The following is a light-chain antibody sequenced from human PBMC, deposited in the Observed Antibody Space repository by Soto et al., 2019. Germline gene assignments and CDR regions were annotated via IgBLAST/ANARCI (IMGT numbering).Light chain of an antibody. V-gene: IGKV1-5*03. CDR3: QHYKSCSTLT. CDR2: KAS. CDR1: QSISTW. J-gene: IGKJ4*01. Sequence: DIQMTQSPSTLSASVGDRVTITCRASQSISTWLAWYQQKPGMAPKLLIHKASSLESGVPSRFSGSGSGTEFALTISSLQPDDFATYYCQHYKSCSTLTFGGGTKVEIK.